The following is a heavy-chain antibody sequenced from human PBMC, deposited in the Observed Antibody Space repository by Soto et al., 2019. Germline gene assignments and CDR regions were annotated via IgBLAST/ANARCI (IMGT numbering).Heavy chain of an antibody. CDR3: TRGGDGYKNGH. CDR2: IHYSGST. D-gene: IGHD2-21*01. J-gene: IGHJ4*02. V-gene: IGHV4-61*01. CDR1: GGSVSIGTYY. Sequence: SETLSLTCTVPGGSVSIGTYYWSWIRQPPGKGLEWIGFIHYSGSTNYNPSLKSRVTMSVDTSKNQFSLKLTSVNAADTAVYYCTRGGDGYKNGHWGQGTLVTVSS.